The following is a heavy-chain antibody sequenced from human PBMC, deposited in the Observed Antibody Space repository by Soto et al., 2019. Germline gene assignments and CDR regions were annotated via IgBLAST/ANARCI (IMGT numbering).Heavy chain of an antibody. V-gene: IGHV1-69*01. CDR1: GGTFSNYA. D-gene: IGHD2-2*01. J-gene: IGHJ6*02. Sequence: QVQLVQSGAEVRKPGSSVTVSCKASGGTFSNYAISWVRQAPGQGLEWMGGIIPIVGTGSYAQKFQGRVTITADEPTTTSYMELSSQRFEDTAVYYCARVVILVPTASTHYYYHMDVWGPGTTVTVSS. CDR2: IIPIVGTG. CDR3: ARVVILVPTASTHYYYHMDV.